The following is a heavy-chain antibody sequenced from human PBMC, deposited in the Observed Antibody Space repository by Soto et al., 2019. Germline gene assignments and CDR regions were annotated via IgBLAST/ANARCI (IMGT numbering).Heavy chain of an antibody. J-gene: IGHJ6*02. Sequence: SEKVASKASGGTLSSYAIGWVRQAPGEGLEWMGWMIPMFGTANYAQMFQGRVTITADTSTSTAYMELSRLRSEDTAVYYCARGLLRFLAWSQYYGMDVWGQGTTVTVSS. D-gene: IGHD3-3*01. CDR3: ARGLLRFLAWSQYYGMDV. CDR2: MIPMFGTA. V-gene: IGHV1-69*06. CDR1: GGTLSSYA.